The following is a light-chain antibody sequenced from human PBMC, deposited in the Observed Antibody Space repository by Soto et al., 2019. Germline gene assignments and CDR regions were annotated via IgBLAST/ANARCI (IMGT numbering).Light chain of an antibody. CDR1: QDINNY. CDR2: DAS. V-gene: IGKV1-33*01. Sequence: DIQMTQSPSSLSASVGDRVTIACQANQDINNYLSWFQQKPGKAPKLLIFDASQLEAGVPSRFSGGGSRTDFTFTISSLQPEDIATYFCQQYDDLPYTFGQGTKLEIK. CDR3: QQYDDLPYT. J-gene: IGKJ2*01.